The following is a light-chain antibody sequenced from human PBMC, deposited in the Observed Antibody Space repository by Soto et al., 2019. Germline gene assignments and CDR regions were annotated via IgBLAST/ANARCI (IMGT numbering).Light chain of an antibody. CDR2: DAS. V-gene: IGKV1-12*01. CDR1: QAISSW. J-gene: IGKJ1*01. CDR3: QQANSFPWT. Sequence: DLPMTQSPSSVSASVGDRVTITCRASQAISSWLVWYQQKPGIAPKLLIYDASSLQSGVSSRFSGSGSGTDFTLIISSLQPEDFATYYCQQANSFPWTFGQGTKVEIK.